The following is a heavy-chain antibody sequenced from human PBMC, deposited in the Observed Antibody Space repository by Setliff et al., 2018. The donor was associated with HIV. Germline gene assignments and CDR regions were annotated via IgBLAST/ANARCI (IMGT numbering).Heavy chain of an antibody. V-gene: IGHV4-34*01. J-gene: IGHJ5*02. CDR2: FRHSGNT. Sequence: SETLSLTCAVYGGSFSGYFWSWIRQSPGKGLEWIGEFRHSGNTNINPSLKSRVTISGDTTKNQISLKLTSVTAADTAVYYCARGGRSTVTQWAWFDPWGQGTLVPVSS. CDR1: GGSFSGYF. D-gene: IGHD4-17*01. CDR3: ARGGRSTVTQWAWFDP.